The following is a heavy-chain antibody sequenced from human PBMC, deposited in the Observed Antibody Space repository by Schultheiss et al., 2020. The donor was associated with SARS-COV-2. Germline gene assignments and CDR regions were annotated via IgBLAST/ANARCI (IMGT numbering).Heavy chain of an antibody. J-gene: IGHJ4*02. D-gene: IGHD3-10*01. CDR3: ARGVRGVIDY. V-gene: IGHV4-38-2*02. Sequence: SETLSLTCTVSGYSISSGFHWGWIRQSPGKGLEWIGEINHSGSTNYNPSLKSRVTISVDTSKNQFSLKLSSVTAADTAVYYCARGVRGVIDYWGQGTLVTVSS. CDR2: INHSGST. CDR1: GYSISSGFH.